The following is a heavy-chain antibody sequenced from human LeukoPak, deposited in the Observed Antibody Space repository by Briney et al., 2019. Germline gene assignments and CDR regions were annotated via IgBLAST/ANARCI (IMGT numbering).Heavy chain of an antibody. CDR3: ARRFYYAMDV. Sequence: ASVTVSCKASGYSFTGYFMQWVRQAPGQGLEWMGWINPNSGDTNYAQKFQGRVTMARDTSISTAYMELSRLRSDDAAVYYCARRFYYAMDVWGQGTTVTVSS. V-gene: IGHV1-2*02. J-gene: IGHJ6*02. D-gene: IGHD3-16*01. CDR2: INPNSGDT. CDR1: GYSFTGYF.